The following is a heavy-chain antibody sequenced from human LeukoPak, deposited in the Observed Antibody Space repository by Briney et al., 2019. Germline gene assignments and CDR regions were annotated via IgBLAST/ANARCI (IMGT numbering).Heavy chain of an antibody. J-gene: IGHJ4*02. V-gene: IGHV4-59*01. D-gene: IGHD3-3*01. CDR2: IFYSGST. Sequence: PSETLSLICTVSGDSFSSYYWSWIRQPPGKGLEWIGHIFYSGSTNYNPSLKSRVTISVDTSKKQFFLKLTSVTAADTAVYYCARVRGYDFWPSDYWGQGTLVTVSS. CDR3: ARVRGYDFWPSDY. CDR1: GDSFSSYY.